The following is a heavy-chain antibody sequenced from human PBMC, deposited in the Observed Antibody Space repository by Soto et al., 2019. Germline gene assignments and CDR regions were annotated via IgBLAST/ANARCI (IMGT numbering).Heavy chain of an antibody. Sequence: QVQLQESGPGLVKTSQTLSLTCSVSGGSISSDDSYWSWIRQPPMKGLEWIGYISYSGSTSYNVSLKSRVSISVDTSKNQVSLKLSSVTAADTAMYYCARAVYYYDSSGHDYLYYFDYWGQGTLVTVSS. CDR2: ISYSGST. CDR1: GGSISSDDSY. J-gene: IGHJ4*02. CDR3: ARAVYYYDSSGHDYLYYFDY. D-gene: IGHD3-22*01. V-gene: IGHV4-30-4*01.